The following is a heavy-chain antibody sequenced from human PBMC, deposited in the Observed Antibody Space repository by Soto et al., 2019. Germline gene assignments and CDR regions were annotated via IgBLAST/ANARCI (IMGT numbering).Heavy chain of an antibody. V-gene: IGHV3-23*01. D-gene: IGHD1-20*01. CDR2: VSGSGGGT. CDR1: GVPFSNYA. CDR3: AQGRITLAGYDMDV. J-gene: IGHJ6*02. Sequence: EVQLLESGGGLVQPGESPRLSCTASGVPFSNYAMSWVRQAPGKGLEWVSTVSGSGGGTYYARSVMGRVTISRDNSKRTLYLEMNSLRAEDTAVYYCAQGRITLAGYDMDVWGQATTVTVSS.